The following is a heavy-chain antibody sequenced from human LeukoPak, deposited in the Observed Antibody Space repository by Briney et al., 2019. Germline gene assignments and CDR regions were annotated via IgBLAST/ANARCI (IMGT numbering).Heavy chain of an antibody. Sequence: GGSLRLSCAASGYTFSSYGMHWVRQAPGKGLGWVAVIWYDGSNKYYADSVKGRFTISRGNSKNTPYLQMNSLRAEDTAVYYCAREVNIVTKWGLAPDYWGQGTLVTVSS. CDR1: GYTFSSYG. J-gene: IGHJ4*02. CDR3: AREVNIVTKWGLAPDY. D-gene: IGHD5-12*01. CDR2: IWYDGSNK. V-gene: IGHV3-33*01.